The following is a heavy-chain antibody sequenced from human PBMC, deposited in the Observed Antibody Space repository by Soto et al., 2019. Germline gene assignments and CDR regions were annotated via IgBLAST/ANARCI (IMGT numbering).Heavy chain of an antibody. J-gene: IGHJ4*02. D-gene: IGHD5-18*01. Sequence: QVQLQESGPGLVKPSETLSLTCTVSGGSVNSGSYYWSWIRQPPGKGLEWIGNVYYSGSSNYNPPRKSRVTISVYTSKNQFSLKLSSVTAADTAVYYCARVMVGYGGDYWGQGTLVTVSS. CDR1: GGSVNSGSYY. V-gene: IGHV4-61*01. CDR2: VYYSGSS. CDR3: ARVMVGYGGDY.